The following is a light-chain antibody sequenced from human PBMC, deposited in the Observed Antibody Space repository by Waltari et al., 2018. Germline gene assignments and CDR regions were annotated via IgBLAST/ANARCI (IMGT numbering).Light chain of an antibody. Sequence: QSALTQPASVSGSPGQSIPISCTGTSSDVGNYNRFSWYQQHPGKAPKLMIYAVSKRPSGVSARFSGSKSGDMASLTISGLQPEDEAEYFCSSYAGSSKGVFGGGTKVTVL. J-gene: IGLJ2*01. CDR2: AVS. CDR1: SSDVGNYNR. CDR3: SSYAGSSKGV. V-gene: IGLV2-23*02.